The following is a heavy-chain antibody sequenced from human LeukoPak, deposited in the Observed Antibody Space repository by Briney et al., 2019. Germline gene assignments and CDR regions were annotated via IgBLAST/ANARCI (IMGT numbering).Heavy chain of an antibody. V-gene: IGHV3-30*04. CDR2: ISFDGSNK. J-gene: IGHJ4*02. D-gene: IGHD6-19*01. CDR1: GLAFNTYT. CDR3: TNGWDV. Sequence: PGGSLRLSCAASGLAFNTYTVHWVRQGPGKGLDWVAVISFDGSNKYYADSVKGRFTISRDNSRNTLYLQMNSLRAEDTAVYYCTNGWDVWGQGTLVTVSS.